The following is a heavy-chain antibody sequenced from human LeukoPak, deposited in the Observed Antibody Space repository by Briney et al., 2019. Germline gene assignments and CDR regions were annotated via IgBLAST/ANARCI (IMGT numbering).Heavy chain of an antibody. CDR2: ISWNSGSI. CDR3: ARYMRGYCSGGSCLPTNWFDP. J-gene: IGHJ5*02. D-gene: IGHD2-15*01. V-gene: IGHV3-20*04. CDR1: GFTVSSNY. Sequence: GGSLRLSCAASGFTVSSNYMSWVRQAPGKGLEWVSGISWNSGSIGYADSVKGRFTISRDNAKNSLYLQMNSLRAEDTAVYYCARYMRGYCSGGSCLPTNWFDPWGQGTLVTVSS.